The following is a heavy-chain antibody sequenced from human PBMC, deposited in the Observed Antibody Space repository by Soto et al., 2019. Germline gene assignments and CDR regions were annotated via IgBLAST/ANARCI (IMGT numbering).Heavy chain of an antibody. D-gene: IGHD6-13*01. CDR3: ARPAIAAAVSAFDY. V-gene: IGHV4-34*01. Sequence: QVQLQQWGAGLLKPSETLSLTCAVYGGSFSGYYWSWIRQPPGKGLEWIGEINHSGSTNYNPSLKRRVTISLDASKNQFSLKLSSVTAAATAVYYCARPAIAAAVSAFDYWGQGTLVTVSS. CDR1: GGSFSGYY. CDR2: INHSGST. J-gene: IGHJ4*02.